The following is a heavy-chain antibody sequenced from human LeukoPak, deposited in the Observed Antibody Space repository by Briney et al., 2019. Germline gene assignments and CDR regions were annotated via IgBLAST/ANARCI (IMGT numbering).Heavy chain of an antibody. D-gene: IGHD6-19*01. CDR1: GFTFSSDW. V-gene: IGHV3-7*03. Sequence: PGGSVRLSCTASGFTFSSDWMTWVRQPPGKGLEWVANIKEDGSVKYYVDSVKGRFTISRDNTKNALYLQMNSLRADDTAVYFCARDSTWLLDYWGQGTLITVSS. J-gene: IGHJ4*02. CDR2: IKEDGSVK. CDR3: ARDSTWLLDY.